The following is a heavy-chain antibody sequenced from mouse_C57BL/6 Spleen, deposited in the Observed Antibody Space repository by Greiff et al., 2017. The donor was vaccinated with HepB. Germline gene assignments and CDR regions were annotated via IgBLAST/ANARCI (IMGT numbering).Heavy chain of an antibody. CDR2: IYPRSGNT. CDR3: ARGNYGSSYDY. D-gene: IGHD1-1*01. Sequence: VQLQQSGAELARPGASVKLSCKASGYTFTSYGISWVKQRTGQGLEWIGEIYPRSGNTYYNEKFKGKATLTADKSSSTAYMELRSLTSEDSAFYFCARGNYGSSYDYWGQGTTLTVSS. V-gene: IGHV1-81*01. CDR1: GYTFTSYG. J-gene: IGHJ2*01.